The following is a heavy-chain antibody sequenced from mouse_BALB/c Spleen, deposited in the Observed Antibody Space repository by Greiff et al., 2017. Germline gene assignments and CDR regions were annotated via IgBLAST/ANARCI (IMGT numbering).Heavy chain of an antibody. J-gene: IGHJ2*01. Sequence: QVQLQQSGAELARPGASVKLSCKASGYTFTSYWMQWVKQRPGQGLEWIGAIYPGDGDTRYTQKFKGKATLTADKSSSTAYMQLSSLASEDSAVYYCAPIYYGNYVDFDYWGQGTTLTVSS. CDR2: IYPGDGDT. V-gene: IGHV1-87*01. CDR1: GYTFTSYW. D-gene: IGHD2-1*01. CDR3: APIYYGNYVDFDY.